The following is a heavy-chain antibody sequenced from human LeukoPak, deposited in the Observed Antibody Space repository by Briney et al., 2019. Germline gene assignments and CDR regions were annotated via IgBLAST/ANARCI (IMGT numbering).Heavy chain of an antibody. J-gene: IGHJ4*02. V-gene: IGHV3-23*01. CDR2: ISGSGGST. D-gene: IGHD1-26*01. CDR1: GFTFSNYA. Sequence: GGSLRLSCAASGFTFSNYAMHWVRQAPGKGLEWVSAISGSGGSTYYADSVKGRFTISRDNSKNTLYLQMNSLRAEDTAVYYCATNSGSSDYWGQGTLVTVSS. CDR3: ATNSGSSDY.